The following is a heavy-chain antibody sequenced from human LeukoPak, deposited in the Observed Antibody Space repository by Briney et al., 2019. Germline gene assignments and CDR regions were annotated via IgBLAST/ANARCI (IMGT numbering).Heavy chain of an antibody. CDR1: GFTFSNYL. J-gene: IGHJ4*02. D-gene: IGHD5-24*01. CDR2: ISGNGVDT. V-gene: IGHV3-23*01. CDR3: AIQRWLQSGTINYFEY. Sequence: PGGSLRLSCAASGFTFSNYLISWVRQAPGKGLEWVSAISGNGVDTYYADSVKGRFTISRDNSKNTLYLQMNSLRPDDTAVYYCAIQRWLQSGTINYFEYWGQGTLVIVSS.